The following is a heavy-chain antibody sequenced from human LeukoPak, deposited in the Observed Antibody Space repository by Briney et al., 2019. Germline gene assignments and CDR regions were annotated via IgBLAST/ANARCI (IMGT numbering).Heavy chain of an antibody. V-gene: IGHV3-23*01. CDR3: AKDHSGYSYGYLGY. CDR1: GFTFSNYA. J-gene: IGHJ4*02. Sequence: QPGGSLRLSCAASGFTFSNYAMSWVRQAPGKGLEWVSVISGSGGRTYYADSVKGRFTIPRDNSKNTLYLQMNSLRAEDTAVYYCAKDHSGYSYGYLGYWGQGTLVTVSS. CDR2: ISGSGGRT. D-gene: IGHD5-18*01.